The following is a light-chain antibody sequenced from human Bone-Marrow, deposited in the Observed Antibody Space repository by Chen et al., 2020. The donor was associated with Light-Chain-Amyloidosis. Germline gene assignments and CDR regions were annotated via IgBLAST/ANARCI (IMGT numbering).Light chain of an antibody. Sequence: SYVLTQPSSVSVAPGQTATIACGGNNIGSTSVHWYQQTPGQAPLVVVYDDSDRPSGIPERLSGSNSGNTATLTISGVEAGDEADYYCQVWDRSSDHPVFGGGTKLTVL. CDR2: DDS. CDR1: NIGSTS. CDR3: QVWDRSSDHPV. J-gene: IGLJ3*02. V-gene: IGLV3-21*02.